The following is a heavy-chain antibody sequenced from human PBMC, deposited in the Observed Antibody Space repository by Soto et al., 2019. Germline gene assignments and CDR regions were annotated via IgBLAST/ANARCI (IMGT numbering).Heavy chain of an antibody. J-gene: IGHJ4*02. CDR2: IYLGDSNT. CDR1: GYRFTSYW. Sequence: GESLKISCKGSGYRFTSYWIGWVRQMPGKGLEWMGIIYLGDSNTRYSPSFQGQVTISADKSISTAYLQWSSLRASDTAIYYCARQEYCSSTSCYTVDSWGQGTLVTVSS. V-gene: IGHV5-51*01. D-gene: IGHD2-2*02. CDR3: ARQEYCSSTSCYTVDS.